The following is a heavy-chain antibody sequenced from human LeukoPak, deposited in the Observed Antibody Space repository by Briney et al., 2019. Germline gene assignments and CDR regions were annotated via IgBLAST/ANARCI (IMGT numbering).Heavy chain of an antibody. Sequence: SETLSLTCTVSGDSLSNYCWSWIRQPPGKGLEWIGYVYYTGSTKYNPSLQSRITVSLDTSKNQFSLKLNSVTAADTAVYYCARSLGQQFDSWGQGTLVTVSS. V-gene: IGHV4-59*01. J-gene: IGHJ4*02. CDR2: VYYTGST. CDR1: GDSLSNYC. CDR3: ARSLGQQFDS. D-gene: IGHD1/OR15-1a*01.